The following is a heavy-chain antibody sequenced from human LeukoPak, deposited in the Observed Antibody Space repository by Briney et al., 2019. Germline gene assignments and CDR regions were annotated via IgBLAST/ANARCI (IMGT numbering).Heavy chain of an antibody. CDR3: AKGGCSSTTCYLANP. CDR1: GLTFSSYG. J-gene: IGHJ5*02. V-gene: IGHV3-30*18. D-gene: IGHD2-2*01. Sequence: PGRSLRLSCAASGLTFSSYGMHWVRQAPFKGLEWVAVISYDGTIRNYADSVKGRFTVSRDNSKNTLYLQMNSLTAEDTALYYCAKGGCSSTTCYLANPWGQGTLVTVSS. CDR2: ISYDGTIR.